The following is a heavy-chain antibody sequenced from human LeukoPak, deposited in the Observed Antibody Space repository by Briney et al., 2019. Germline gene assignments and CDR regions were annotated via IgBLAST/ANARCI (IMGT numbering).Heavy chain of an antibody. J-gene: IGHJ4*02. CDR3: ARGSYDTSGYATYYFDY. CDR2: INPNSGGT. V-gene: IGHV1-2*02. D-gene: IGHD3-22*01. CDR1: GYTFTGYY. Sequence: ASVKVSCKASGYTFTGYYMHWVRQAPGQGLEWMGWINPNSGGTNYAQKFQGRATMTRDTSISTAYMELSRLRSDDTAVYYCARGSYDTSGYATYYFDYWGQGTLVTVSS.